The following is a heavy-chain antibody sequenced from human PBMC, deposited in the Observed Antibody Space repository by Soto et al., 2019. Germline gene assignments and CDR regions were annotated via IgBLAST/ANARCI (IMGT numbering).Heavy chain of an antibody. V-gene: IGHV1-69*01. CDR3: ARSQGSSTSLEIYYYYYSGMDV. CDR2: IIPISGTA. CDR1: GGTFSSYA. J-gene: IGHJ6*02. D-gene: IGHD2-2*01. Sequence: QVQLVQSGAEVKKPGSSVKVSCKASGGTFSSYAISWVRQAPGQGIEWMGGIIPISGTANYAQKFQGRVKITADESTSTAYMELSSLRSEDTAVYYCARSQGSSTSLEIYYYYYSGMDVWGQGTTVTVSS.